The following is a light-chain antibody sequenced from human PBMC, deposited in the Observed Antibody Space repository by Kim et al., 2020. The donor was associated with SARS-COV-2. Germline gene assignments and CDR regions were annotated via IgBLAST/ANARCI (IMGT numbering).Light chain of an antibody. Sequence: EIVLTQSPATLSLSPGDRATISCRASQSVGSFLVWYQQKPGQAPRLLIYDSSNRASGIPARFSGSGSGTNFTLTISSLEPEDFVVYYCLQRTNWPRTFGQGTKLEI. J-gene: IGKJ2*01. V-gene: IGKV3-11*01. CDR2: DSS. CDR1: QSVGSF. CDR3: LQRTNWPRT.